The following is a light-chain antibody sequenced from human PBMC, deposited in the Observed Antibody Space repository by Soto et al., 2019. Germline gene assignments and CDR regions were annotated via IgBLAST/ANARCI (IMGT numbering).Light chain of an antibody. J-gene: IGLJ3*02. V-gene: IGLV2-8*01. CDR2: EVS. CDR1: SSDVGGYNY. CDR3: SSYAGSNNYWV. Sequence: QSVLTQPPSASGSPGQSVTISCTGTSSDVGGYNYVSWYQQHPGKAPKLMIYEVSKRPSGVPDRFSGSKSGNTASLTVSGLQAEDEADYYCSSYAGSNNYWVFGGGTKVIVL.